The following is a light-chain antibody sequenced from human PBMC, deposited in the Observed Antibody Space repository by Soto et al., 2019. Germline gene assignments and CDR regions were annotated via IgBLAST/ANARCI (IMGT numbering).Light chain of an antibody. CDR3: CSYAGRRV. Sequence: QSVLTQPASVSGSPGQSITISCTGTSRDLGSYNLVSWYQQHPGKAPKLMIYEASKRPSGVSNRFSGSKSGNTASLTISGLQAEDEAHYYCCSYAGRRVFGGGTQLTVL. J-gene: IGLJ2*01. CDR2: EAS. CDR1: SRDLGSYNL. V-gene: IGLV2-23*01.